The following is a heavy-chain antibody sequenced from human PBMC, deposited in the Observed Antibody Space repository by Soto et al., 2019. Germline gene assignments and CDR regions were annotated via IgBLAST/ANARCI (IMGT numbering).Heavy chain of an antibody. CDR1: GFSLSTSGVG. V-gene: IGHV2-5*02. Sequence: QITLKESGPTLVKPTQTLTLTCTFSGFSLSTSGVGVGWIRQPPGKALEWLALIYWDDDKRYSPSLKSRLTITKDPSKNQVVLTMTNMDPVDTATYYCAHSRVDDYGERFDYWGQGTLVTVSS. J-gene: IGHJ4*02. D-gene: IGHD4-17*01. CDR2: IYWDDDK. CDR3: AHSRVDDYGERFDY.